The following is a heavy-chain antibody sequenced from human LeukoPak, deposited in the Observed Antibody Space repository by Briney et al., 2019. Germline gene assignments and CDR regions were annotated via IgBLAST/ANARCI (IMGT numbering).Heavy chain of an antibody. CDR2: INHSGST. J-gene: IGHJ4*02. Sequence: SETLSLTCAVYGGSFSGYYWSWIRQPPGKGLEWIGEINHSGSTNYTPSLKSRVTISVDTSKNQFSLKLSSVTAADTAVYYCAGPSFNYYYDSSGYFFDYWGQGTLVTVPS. V-gene: IGHV4-34*01. D-gene: IGHD3-22*01. CDR1: GGSFSGYY. CDR3: AGPSFNYYYDSSGYFFDY.